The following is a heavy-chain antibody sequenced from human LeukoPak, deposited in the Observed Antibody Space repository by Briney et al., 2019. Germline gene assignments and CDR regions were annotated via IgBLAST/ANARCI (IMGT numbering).Heavy chain of an antibody. Sequence: SETLSLTCTVSGGSMSGFFWTWIRQPPGRELEWIGSIYYSGSSTKYNPSLRSRVTISVDTSKSQFSLNLNSATAADTAVYYCARTSRHFYGSGTNLTPWPAGMDVWGQGTTVTVSS. V-gene: IGHV4-59*01. CDR1: GGSMSGFF. J-gene: IGHJ6*02. CDR3: ARTSRHFYGSGTNLTPWPAGMDV. D-gene: IGHD3-10*01. CDR2: IYYSGSST.